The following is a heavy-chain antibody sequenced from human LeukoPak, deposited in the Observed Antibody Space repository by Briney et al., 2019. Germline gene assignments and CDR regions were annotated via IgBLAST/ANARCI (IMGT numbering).Heavy chain of an antibody. CDR1: GFTFNTYT. CDR2: ISGSSGII. D-gene: IGHD3-22*01. J-gene: IGHJ4*02. V-gene: IGHV3-48*01. Sequence: GGSLRLSCAASGFTFNTYTMNWVRQAPGKGLEWVSYISGSSGIIDYADSVRGRFTISRDNAKNSLYLQMNSLRAEDTAVYYCARGPDYYDSSGYYYYFDYWGQGTLVTVSS. CDR3: ARGPDYYDSSGYYYYFDY.